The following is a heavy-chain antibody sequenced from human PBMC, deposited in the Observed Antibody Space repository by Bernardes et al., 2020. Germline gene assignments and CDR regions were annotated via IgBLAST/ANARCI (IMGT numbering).Heavy chain of an antibody. CDR1: GFTFSDYV. CDR3: TRTQYYDYGDFGLDY. Sequence: GSLRLSCAASGFTFSDYVMHWVRQAPGQGLEWVTLISYDGSKKFYADSVKGRFTLSRDNSNNTLYLEMNSLTSDDTAVYYCTRTQYYDYGDFGLDYWGPGNLVTVSS. D-gene: IGHD4-17*01. CDR2: ISYDGSKK. J-gene: IGHJ4*02. V-gene: IGHV3-30*04.